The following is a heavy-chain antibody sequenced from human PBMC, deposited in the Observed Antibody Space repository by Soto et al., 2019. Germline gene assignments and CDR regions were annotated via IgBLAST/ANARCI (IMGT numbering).Heavy chain of an antibody. D-gene: IGHD3-22*01. CDR3: AADDSSGYYHNYYYYYGMDV. Sequence: SVKVSCKASGLTFTSSAVQWVRQARVQRLEWIGWIVVGSGNTNYAQKFQERVTITRDMSTSTAYMELSSLRSEDTAVYYCAADDSSGYYHNYYYYYGMDVWGQGTTVTVSS. J-gene: IGHJ6*02. V-gene: IGHV1-58*01. CDR1: GLTFTSSA. CDR2: IVVGSGNT.